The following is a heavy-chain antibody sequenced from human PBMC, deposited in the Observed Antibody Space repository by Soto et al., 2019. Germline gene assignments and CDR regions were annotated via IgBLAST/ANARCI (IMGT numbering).Heavy chain of an antibody. V-gene: IGHV4-30-2*01. CDR3: ARHNYGSGSTYFDY. CDR1: GGSISSGGYS. CDR2: IYHSGST. D-gene: IGHD3-10*01. J-gene: IGHJ4*02. Sequence: PSETLSLTCAVSGGSISSGGYSWGWIRQPPGKGLEWIGYIYHSGSTYYNPSLKSRVTISVDTSKNQFSLKLNSMTAADTAVYYCARHNYGSGSTYFDYWGQGTLVTVSS.